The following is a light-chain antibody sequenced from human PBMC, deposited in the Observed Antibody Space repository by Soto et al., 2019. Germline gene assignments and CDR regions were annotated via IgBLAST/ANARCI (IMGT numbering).Light chain of an antibody. V-gene: IGKV4-1*01. CDR1: QNLLSSSNNKNY. CDR2: WAS. CDR3: QQYYSTPPT. J-gene: IGKJ1*01. Sequence: DVVMTQSPDSLAVSLGERAAINCKSSQNLLSSSNNKNYLAWYQQRPGQPPELLIYWASTRESGVPDRFSGSGSGTDFTLTIISLQAEDVAVYYCQQYYSTPPTFGQGTKVELK.